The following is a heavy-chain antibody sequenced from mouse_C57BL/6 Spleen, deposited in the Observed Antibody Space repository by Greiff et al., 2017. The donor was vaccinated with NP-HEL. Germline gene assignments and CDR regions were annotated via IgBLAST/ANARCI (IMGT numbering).Heavy chain of an antibody. Sequence: QVQLQQSGAELVRPGASVTLSCKASGYTFTDYEMHWVKQTPVHGLAWIGAIDPETGGTAYNQKFKGKAILTADKSSSTAYMELRSLTSEDSAVYYCTKEGMMMVTCDYWGQGTTLTVSS. CDR2: IDPETGGT. CDR3: TKEGMMMVTCDY. D-gene: IGHD2-3*01. V-gene: IGHV1-15*01. CDR1: GYTFTDYE. J-gene: IGHJ2*01.